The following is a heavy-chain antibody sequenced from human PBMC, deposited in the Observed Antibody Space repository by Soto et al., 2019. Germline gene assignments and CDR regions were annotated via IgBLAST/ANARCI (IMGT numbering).Heavy chain of an antibody. D-gene: IGHD3-3*01. CDR2: IYTSGNT. Sequence: SETLSLTCTVSGGSISSYYWSWIRQPAGKGLEWIGRIYTSGNTNYNPSLKSRVTMSVDTSKNQFSLKLSSVTAADTAVYYCAREIYDFWSGYYYYYYGMDVWGQGTTVTVSS. CDR3: AREIYDFWSGYYYYYYGMDV. J-gene: IGHJ6*02. V-gene: IGHV4-4*07. CDR1: GGSISSYY.